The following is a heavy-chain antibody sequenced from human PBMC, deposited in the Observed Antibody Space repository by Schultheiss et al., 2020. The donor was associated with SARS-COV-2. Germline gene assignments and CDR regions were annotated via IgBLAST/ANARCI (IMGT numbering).Heavy chain of an antibody. CDR1: GGSFSGYY. V-gene: IGHV4-34*01. CDR3: ASLNLRGKGATKTRGLGD. D-gene: IGHD1-26*01. Sequence: SETLSLTCGVYGGSFSGYYWSWIRQPPGKGLEWIGEINHSGSTNYNPSLKSRVTITVDTSKNQFSLKLSSVTAADTAVYYCASLNLRGKGATKTRGLGDWGQGTLVTVSS. J-gene: IGHJ4*02. CDR2: INHSGST.